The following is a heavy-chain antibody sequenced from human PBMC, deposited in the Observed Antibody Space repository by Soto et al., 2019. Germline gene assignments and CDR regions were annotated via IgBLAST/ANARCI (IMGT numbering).Heavy chain of an antibody. V-gene: IGHV4-39*01. D-gene: IGHD1-1*01. CDR1: GGSISSDNFN. CDR2: VYYGGTT. Sequence: QLQMQESGPGLVKPSETLSLTCTVSGGSISSDNFNWGWLRQAPGKGLEWIGTVYYGGTTYYNPSLQSRVTISVDTSKNQFSLNLYSVTAADTAVYYCARQQHDDYNHYYMDVWGKGTTVTVSS. J-gene: IGHJ6*03. CDR3: ARQQHDDYNHYYMDV.